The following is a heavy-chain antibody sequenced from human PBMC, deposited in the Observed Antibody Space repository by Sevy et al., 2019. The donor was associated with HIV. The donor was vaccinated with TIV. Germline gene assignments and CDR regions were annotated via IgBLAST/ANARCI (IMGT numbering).Heavy chain of an antibody. CDR3: ARGYSGYPIDY. D-gene: IGHD5-12*01. V-gene: IGHV4-59*01. Sequence: SETLSLTCTVSGGSISGYYWTWIRQPPGKGLEWIGYIYYDGSTNYNPYLKSRVTMSLGTSRNQFSLKLSSVTAADTAVYYCARGYSGYPIDYWGQGTLVTVSS. CDR2: IYYDGST. CDR1: GGSISGYY. J-gene: IGHJ4*02.